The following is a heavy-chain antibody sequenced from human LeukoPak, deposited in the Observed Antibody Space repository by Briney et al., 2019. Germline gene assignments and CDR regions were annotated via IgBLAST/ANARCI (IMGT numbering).Heavy chain of an antibody. V-gene: IGHV3-23*01. Sequence: GGSLRLSCAASGFTFSSYAMGWVRQAPGKGLEWVSAITASGGNTYYADSVKGRFTISRDNSKNTLYLQMNSLRAEDTAVYYCASSGPYSSGWYAFDIWGQGTMVTVSS. CDR3: ASSGPYSSGWYAFDI. CDR2: ITASGGNT. D-gene: IGHD6-19*01. CDR1: GFTFSSYA. J-gene: IGHJ3*02.